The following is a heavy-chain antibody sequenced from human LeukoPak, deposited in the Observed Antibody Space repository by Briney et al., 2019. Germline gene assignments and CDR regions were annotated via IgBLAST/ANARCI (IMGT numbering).Heavy chain of an antibody. CDR3: VKQSPTTVTTVYFDY. D-gene: IGHD4-17*01. J-gene: IGHJ4*02. Sequence: GGSLRLSCSASGFTFSSYAMHWVRQAPGKGLEYVSAISSNGGGTYYADSVKGRFTISRDNSKNTLYLQVSSLRAEDTAVYYRVKQSPTTVTTVYFDYWGQGTLVTVSS. CDR1: GFTFSSYA. CDR2: ISSNGGGT. V-gene: IGHV3-64D*06.